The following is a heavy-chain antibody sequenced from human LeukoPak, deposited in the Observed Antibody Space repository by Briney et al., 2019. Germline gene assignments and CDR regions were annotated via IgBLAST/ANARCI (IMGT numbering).Heavy chain of an antibody. J-gene: IGHJ5*02. V-gene: IGHV4-4*07. CDR2: TFAGGIP. D-gene: IGHD2-21*02. CDR3: ARSYCGGNCYRNWFDP. CDR1: GGSISTFF. Sequence: PSETLSLTCNVSGGSISTFFWTWIRQPPGRGLEWVAQTFAGGIPIYNLSLKSRVTMSLDTSKNLLSLQVKSVTAADTAVYYCARSYCGGNCYRNWFDPWGQGTLVTVYS.